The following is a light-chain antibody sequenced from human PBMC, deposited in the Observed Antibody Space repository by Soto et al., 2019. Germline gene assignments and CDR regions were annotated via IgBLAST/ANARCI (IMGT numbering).Light chain of an antibody. V-gene: IGLV2-14*01. J-gene: IGLJ2*01. CDR2: DVS. Sequence: QSVLTQPASVSASPGQSITISCTGTNSDVGAYNYVCWYQQHPDKVPKLIIHDVSNRPSGVSNRFSGSKSDNTASLTISGLQAEDEADYYCSSYTRSRTVIFGGGTKVTVL. CDR1: NSDVGAYNY. CDR3: SSYTRSRTVI.